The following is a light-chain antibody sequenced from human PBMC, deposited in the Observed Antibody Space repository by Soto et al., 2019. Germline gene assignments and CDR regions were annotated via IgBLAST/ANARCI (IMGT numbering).Light chain of an antibody. Sequence: QSVLTQPASVSGSPGQSITISCTGTSSDVGGYNYVSWYQQHPGKAPKLMIYEVSNRPSGVSNRFSGSKSGNTASLTISGLQAEDEADCYCSSYTTSTSFILFGGGTKVTVL. V-gene: IGLV2-14*01. J-gene: IGLJ2*01. CDR2: EVS. CDR3: SSYTTSTSFIL. CDR1: SSDVGGYNY.